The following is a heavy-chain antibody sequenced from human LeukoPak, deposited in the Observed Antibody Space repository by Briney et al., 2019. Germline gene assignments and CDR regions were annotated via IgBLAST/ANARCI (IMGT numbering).Heavy chain of an antibody. J-gene: IGHJ4*02. CDR2: ISYDGSNK. CDR3: ARSAYGDYVDLVY. V-gene: IGHV3-30*04. CDR1: GFTFSSCA. Sequence: PGRSLRLSCAASGFTFSSCAMHWVRRAPGKGLEWVAVISYDGSNKYYADSVKGRFTISRDNSKNTLYLQMNSLRAEDTAVYYCARSAYGDYVDLVYWGQGTLVTVSS. D-gene: IGHD4-17*01.